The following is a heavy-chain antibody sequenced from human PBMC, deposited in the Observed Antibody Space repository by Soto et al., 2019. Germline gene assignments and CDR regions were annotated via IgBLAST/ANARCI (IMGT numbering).Heavy chain of an antibody. Sequence: TSETLSLTCTVSGGSISSGGYYWSWIRQHPGKGLEWIGYIYYSGSTYYNPSLKSRVTISVDTSKNQFSLKLSSVTAADTAVYYCARDYLYDTSYFDYWGQGTLVTVSS. CDR3: ARDYLYDTSYFDY. D-gene: IGHD3-9*01. V-gene: IGHV4-31*03. J-gene: IGHJ4*02. CDR2: IYYSGST. CDR1: GGSISSGGYY.